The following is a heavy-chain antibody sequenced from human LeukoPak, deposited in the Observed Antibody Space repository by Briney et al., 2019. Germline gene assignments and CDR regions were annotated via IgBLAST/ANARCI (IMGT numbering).Heavy chain of an antibody. D-gene: IGHD6-13*01. Sequence: PSETLSLTCTVSGGSISSYYWSWIRQPPGKGLEWLGYIYYSGSTNYNPSLKSRVTILVDTSKNQFSLKLSSVTAADTAVYYCARLLHPQSTSWFIDYWGQGTLVTVSS. J-gene: IGHJ4*02. CDR1: GGSISSYY. V-gene: IGHV4-59*01. CDR3: ARLLHPQSTSWFIDY. CDR2: IYYSGST.